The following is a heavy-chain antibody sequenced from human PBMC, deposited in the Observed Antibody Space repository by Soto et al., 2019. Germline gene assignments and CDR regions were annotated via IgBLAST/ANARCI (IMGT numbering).Heavy chain of an antibody. D-gene: IGHD1-1*01. Sequence: EEQLVESGGGLVQPGGSLRLSCAASGFTFSNYWMNWVRQAPGKGLEWEANIKQDGSQQYYVDSVKGRFTVSRDNAKNSLYLQMNSLRADDTAVYYCGGGTAFDYWGRGTPVTVSS. J-gene: IGHJ4*02. CDR3: GGGTAFDY. CDR1: GFTFSNYW. CDR2: IKQDGSQQ. V-gene: IGHV3-7*01.